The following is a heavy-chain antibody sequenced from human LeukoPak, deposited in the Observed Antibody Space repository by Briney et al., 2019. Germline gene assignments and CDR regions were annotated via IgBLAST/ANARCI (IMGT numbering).Heavy chain of an antibody. CDR2: ISSSGITI. J-gene: IGHJ4*02. CDR3: ARDQYGLGYGSLFDY. V-gene: IGHV3-11*01. CDR1: GFTVSSNY. D-gene: IGHD3-10*01. Sequence: GGSLRLSCAASGFTVSSNYMTWIRQAPGKGLEWVSYISSSGITIYYADSVKGRFTISRDSAKKSLYLEMNSLRAEDTAVYYCARDQYGLGYGSLFDYWGQGTLVTVSS.